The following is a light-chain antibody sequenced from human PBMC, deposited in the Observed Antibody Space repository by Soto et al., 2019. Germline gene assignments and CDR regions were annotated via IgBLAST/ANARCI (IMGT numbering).Light chain of an antibody. CDR1: QSVRSSY. CDR2: AAS. V-gene: IGKV3-20*01. Sequence: EIVLTQSPGNLSLSPGGRATLSCRASQSVRSSYLAWYQQRPGQAPRPLIFAASFRATGIPDGFSGSGSGTDFTLTISRLEPEDFAVYSCQHYGRPLTFGGGTKVEIK. CDR3: QHYGRPLT. J-gene: IGKJ4*01.